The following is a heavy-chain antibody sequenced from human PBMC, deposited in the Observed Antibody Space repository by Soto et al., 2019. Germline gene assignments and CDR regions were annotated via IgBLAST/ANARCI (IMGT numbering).Heavy chain of an antibody. V-gene: IGHV3-7*05. Sequence: EEQVVESGGGVVQPGGSLRLSCAASGFSISPYWMSWVRQAPGKWLEWVANIKEDGSEQNYVHSLKGRSTISRDNAQNSLYLQMNSLRADVTAMYYCANSVVRGLGTTVTVSS. CDR3: ANSVV. CDR2: IKEDGSEQ. CDR1: GFSISPYW. J-gene: IGHJ6*01. D-gene: IGHD3-10*01.